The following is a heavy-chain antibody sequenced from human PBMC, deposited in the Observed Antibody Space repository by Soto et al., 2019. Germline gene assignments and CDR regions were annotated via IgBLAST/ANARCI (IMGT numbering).Heavy chain of an antibody. CDR3: ARPHYYDSSCFLFAS. Sequence: EVQLVQSGAEVKKPGESLRISCKGSGYSFTSYWISWVRQMPGKGLEWMGRIDPTDSYTNYSPSFQGHVTISADKSIITAYLQWSSLKASDTSMYYCARPHYYDSSCFLFASWGQGTLVTVSS. CDR1: GYSFTSYW. CDR2: IDPTDSYT. D-gene: IGHD3-22*01. J-gene: IGHJ4*02. V-gene: IGHV5-10-1*03.